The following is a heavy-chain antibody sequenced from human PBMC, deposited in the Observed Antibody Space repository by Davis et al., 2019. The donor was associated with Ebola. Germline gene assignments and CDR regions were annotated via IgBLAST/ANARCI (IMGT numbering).Heavy chain of an antibody. CDR3: ARDRGYIAVDAFDI. CDR2: IYHSGST. CDR1: GDSIGSAYW. Sequence: MPSETLSLTCAVSGDSIGSAYWWSWVRQPPGQGLEWIGEIYHSGSTNYNPSLKSRVTISVDKSQHQFSLQLSSVPAADTALYYCARDRGYIAVDAFDIWGQGTVVTVSS. V-gene: IGHV4-4*02. D-gene: IGHD6-19*01. J-gene: IGHJ3*02.